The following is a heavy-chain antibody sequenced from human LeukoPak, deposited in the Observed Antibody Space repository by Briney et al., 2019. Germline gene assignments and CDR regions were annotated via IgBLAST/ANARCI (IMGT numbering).Heavy chain of an antibody. CDR2: MNPNSGST. Sequence: ASVKVTCKASGYTFTSYDINWVRQATGQGLEWMGWMNPNSGSTGYAQKFQGRVTITRNTSISTAYMELSGLRSEDTAVYYCARGRSTGYPYYFEYWGQGILVTVSS. V-gene: IGHV1-8*03. CDR1: GYTFTSYD. J-gene: IGHJ4*02. CDR3: ARGRSTGYPYYFEY. D-gene: IGHD5-12*01.